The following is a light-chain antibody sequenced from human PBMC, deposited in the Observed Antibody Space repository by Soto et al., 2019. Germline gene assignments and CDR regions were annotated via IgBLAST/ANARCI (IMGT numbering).Light chain of an antibody. CDR2: AVS. J-gene: IGLJ2*01. Sequence: QSALTQPASVSGSPGQSITISCSGTSSDIGSYDHVAWYQQFPGKSPKLIIYAVSDRPSGVSDRFSGSKSGISASLTISGLQAEDEADYYCSSFAGSRVLVLGGGTKLTVL. CDR3: SSFAGSRVLV. CDR1: SSDIGSYDH. V-gene: IGLV2-14*03.